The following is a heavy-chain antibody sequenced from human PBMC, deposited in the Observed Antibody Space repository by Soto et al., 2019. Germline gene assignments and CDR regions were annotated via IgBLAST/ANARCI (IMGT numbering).Heavy chain of an antibody. CDR1: GGTFSSYA. CDR2: TIPICGTA. Sequence: QVQLVQSGAEVKKPGSSVKVSCKASGGTFSSYAISWVRQAPGQGLEWMGGTIPICGTANYAQKFQGRVTISAEKSTSTAYMELSSLRSEDTAVYYCATLGGTAMVKIDFWGQGTLVTVSS. CDR3: ATLGGTAMVKIDF. V-gene: IGHV1-69*06. D-gene: IGHD5-18*01. J-gene: IGHJ4*02.